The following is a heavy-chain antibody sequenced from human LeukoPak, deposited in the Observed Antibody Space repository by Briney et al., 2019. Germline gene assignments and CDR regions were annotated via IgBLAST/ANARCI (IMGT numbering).Heavy chain of an antibody. CDR3: ARMGRQQLVSLKTWIDY. Sequence: QPGRSLRLSCAASGFTFSSYAMHWVRQAPGKGLEWVAVISYDGSNKYYADSVKGRFTISRDNSKNTLYLQMNSLRAEDTAVYYCARMGRQQLVSLKTWIDYWGQGTLVTVSS. CDR2: ISYDGSNK. D-gene: IGHD6-13*01. J-gene: IGHJ4*02. V-gene: IGHV3-30*04. CDR1: GFTFSSYA.